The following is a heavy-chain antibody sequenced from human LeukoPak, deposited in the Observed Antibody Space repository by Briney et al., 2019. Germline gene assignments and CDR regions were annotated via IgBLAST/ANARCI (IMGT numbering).Heavy chain of an antibody. V-gene: IGHV1-2*06. Sequence: GASVKVSCKASGYTFTGYYMHWVRQAPGQGLEWMGRINPNSGGTNYAQKLQGRVTMTRDTSISTAYMELSRLRSEDTAVYYCASAAAAGTIGDYWGQGTLVTVSS. J-gene: IGHJ4*02. CDR1: GYTFTGYY. CDR2: INPNSGGT. D-gene: IGHD6-13*01. CDR3: ASAAAAGTIGDY.